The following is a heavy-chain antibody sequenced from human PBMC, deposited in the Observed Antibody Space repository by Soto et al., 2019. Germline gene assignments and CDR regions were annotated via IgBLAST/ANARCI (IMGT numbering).Heavy chain of an antibody. CDR3: AITYDILTGTIDY. Sequence: PSDTLSLTCTVSGGSISRYYWSWIRQPPGKGLEWIGYIYYSGSTNYNPSLKSRVTISVDTSKNQFSLKLSSVTAADTAVYYCAITYDILTGTIDYWGQGTLVTVSS. CDR2: IYYSGST. D-gene: IGHD3-9*01. J-gene: IGHJ4*02. CDR1: GGSISRYY. V-gene: IGHV4-59*01.